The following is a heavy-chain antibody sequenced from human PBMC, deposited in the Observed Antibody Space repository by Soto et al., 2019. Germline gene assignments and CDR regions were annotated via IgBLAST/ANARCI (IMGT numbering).Heavy chain of an antibody. CDR2: ISGSGGST. CDR1: GFTFSSYA. V-gene: IGHV3-23*01. CDR3: AKDPHSRLYNWFDP. J-gene: IGHJ5*02. D-gene: IGHD2-15*01. Sequence: GESLKISCAASGFTFSSYAMSWVRQAPGKGLEWVSAISGSGGSTYYADSVKGRFTISGDNSKNTLYLQMNSLRAEDTAVYYCAKDPHSRLYNWFDPWGQGTLVTVSS.